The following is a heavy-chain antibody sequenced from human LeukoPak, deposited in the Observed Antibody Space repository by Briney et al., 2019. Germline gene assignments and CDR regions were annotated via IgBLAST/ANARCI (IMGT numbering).Heavy chain of an antibody. V-gene: IGHV3-21*01. Sequence: GGSLRLSGAASGLTFSSYSMNWVRQAPGKGLEWVSSISSSSSYIYYADSVKGRFTISRDNAKNTLCLQMNSLRAEDTAVYYCAREQGALDSWGQGTLVTVSS. CDR1: GLTFSSYS. J-gene: IGHJ4*02. CDR2: ISSSSSYI. CDR3: AREQGALDS.